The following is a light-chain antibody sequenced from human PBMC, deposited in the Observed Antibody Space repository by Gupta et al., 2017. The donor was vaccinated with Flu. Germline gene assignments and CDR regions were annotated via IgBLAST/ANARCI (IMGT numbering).Light chain of an antibody. CDR3: QQYDYLPPT. J-gene: IGKJ5*01. CDR2: DAS. V-gene: IGKV1-33*01. CDR1: QDISNY. Sequence: PSSLSASVGDRVTITCRASQDISNYLIWYQQKPGKAPKLLIYDASNLKTGVPSRFSGGGSGTDFTFTISSLQPEDIATYYCQQYDYLPPTFGQGTRLEIK.